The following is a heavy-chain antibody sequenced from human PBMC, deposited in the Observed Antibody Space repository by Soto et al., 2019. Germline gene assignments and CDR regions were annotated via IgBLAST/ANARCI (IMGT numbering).Heavy chain of an antibody. CDR3: AKPLVNCSGGSCYSEYYYYYGMDV. CDR2: IRGRGGST. CDR1: GFTFSSYA. Sequence: GGSLRLSCAASGFTFSSYAMSWVRQAPGKGLEWVSAIRGRGGSTYYAESVKGRFSISRATSKYTLYLQMNSLRAEDTALYCCAKPLVNCSGGSCYSEYYYYYGMDVWGQGATVTVSS. D-gene: IGHD2-15*01. J-gene: IGHJ6*02. V-gene: IGHV3-23*01.